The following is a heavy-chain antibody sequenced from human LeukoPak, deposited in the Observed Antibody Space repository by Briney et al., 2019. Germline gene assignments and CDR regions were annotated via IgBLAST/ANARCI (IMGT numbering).Heavy chain of an antibody. CDR3: ARDSIAAAALGDAFDI. CDR1: GGTFSSCA. J-gene: IGHJ3*02. CDR2: IIPIFGTA. D-gene: IGHD6-13*01. V-gene: IGHV1-69*13. Sequence: ASVKVSCKASGGTFSSCAISWVRQAPGQGLEWMGGIIPIFGTANYAQKFQDRVTITAEESTSTVYMELSSLRSEDTAVYHCARDSIAAAALGDAFDIWGQGTMVTVSS.